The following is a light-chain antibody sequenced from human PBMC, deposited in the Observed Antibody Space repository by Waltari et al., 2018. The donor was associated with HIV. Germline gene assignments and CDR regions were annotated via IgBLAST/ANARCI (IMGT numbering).Light chain of an antibody. CDR1: QGINSY. Sequence: IHSTQSPPFLSASIGHRVPISCRATQGINSYLAWYQQKPGKAPKLLIYVASTLRSGVPSRFSGSGSGTEFTLTISNLQPEDSATYYCQQLNSYPLTFGGGTKVETK. J-gene: IGKJ4*01. CDR2: VAS. V-gene: IGKV1-9*01. CDR3: QQLNSYPLT.